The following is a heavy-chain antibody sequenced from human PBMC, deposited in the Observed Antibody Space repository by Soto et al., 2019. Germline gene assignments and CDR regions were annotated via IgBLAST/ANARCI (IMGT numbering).Heavy chain of an antibody. CDR1: VYTFTIYD. J-gene: IGHJ6*03. V-gene: IGHV1-8*01. Sequence: ASVKVSCKSSVYTFTIYDMSWVRQANGQGLEWMGWMNPNSGNTGYAQKFQGRVTMTRNTSISTAYMELSSLRSEDTAVYYCARGRGGEYYAFWSRYPRPYYYLDVWGKGTTVTVSS. CDR3: ARGRGGEYYAFWSRYPRPYYYLDV. D-gene: IGHD3-3*01. CDR2: MNPNSGNT.